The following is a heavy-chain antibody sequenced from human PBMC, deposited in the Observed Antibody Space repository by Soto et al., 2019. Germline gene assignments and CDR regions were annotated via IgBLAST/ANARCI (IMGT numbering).Heavy chain of an antibody. CDR2: MNPGSGDT. CDR1: GYTFTNND. J-gene: IGHJ5*02. V-gene: IGHV1-8*02. Sequence: SVKVSCKASGYTFTNNDVSWVRQATGQGLEWMGWMNPGSGDTGYAQKFQGRVTMTRDISIATAYMELNSLTSEDTAIYYCARMESFGSLNWFDPWGQGTLVTVSS. CDR3: ARMESFGSLNWFDP. D-gene: IGHD5-18*01.